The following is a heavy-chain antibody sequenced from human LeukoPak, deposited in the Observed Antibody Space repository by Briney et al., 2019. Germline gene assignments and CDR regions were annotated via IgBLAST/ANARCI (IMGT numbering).Heavy chain of an antibody. D-gene: IGHD3-3*01. V-gene: IGHV3-53*01. CDR2: IYGDGRT. Sequence: GGSLRLSCVVSGFTVSNNYIIWVRQAPGNGLERVSVIYGDGRTSHSASVRGRFTISRDNSKNIVSLQMNNLRAEDTAVYYCARGRGLGVVSPYFDYWGQGTLVTVSS. J-gene: IGHJ4*02. CDR1: GFTVSNNY. CDR3: ARGRGLGVVSPYFDY.